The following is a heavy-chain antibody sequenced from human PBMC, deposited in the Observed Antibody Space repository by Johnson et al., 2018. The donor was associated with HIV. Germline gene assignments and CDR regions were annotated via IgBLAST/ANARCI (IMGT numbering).Heavy chain of an antibody. CDR1: GFTFNNYG. D-gene: IGHD3-3*01. Sequence: QVQLVESGGGVVQPGRSLRLSCAASGFTFNNYGMHWVRPAPGKGLEWVGMIWYDGSKGYYGDSVKGRFTISRDNSKNTLYLQMNSLRAEDTAVYYCAKDADRFLEWVEAFDIWGQGTMVTVSS. CDR3: AKDADRFLEWVEAFDI. J-gene: IGHJ3*02. V-gene: IGHV3-33*06. CDR2: IWYDGSKG.